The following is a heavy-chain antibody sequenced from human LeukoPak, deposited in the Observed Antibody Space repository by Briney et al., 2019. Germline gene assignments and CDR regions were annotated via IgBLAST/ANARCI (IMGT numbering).Heavy chain of an antibody. CDR1: GFTFSSYA. D-gene: IGHD1-26*01. CDR3: VTGMRSGSSRARFDP. CDR2: ISSNGGST. Sequence: GGSLRLSCSASGFTFSSYAMHWVRQAAGNGLEYVSAISSNGGSTYYADSVKGRFTISRDNSKNTLYLQMSSLRAEDTAVYYCVTGMRSGSSRARFDPWGQGTLVTVSS. V-gene: IGHV3-64D*06. J-gene: IGHJ5*02.